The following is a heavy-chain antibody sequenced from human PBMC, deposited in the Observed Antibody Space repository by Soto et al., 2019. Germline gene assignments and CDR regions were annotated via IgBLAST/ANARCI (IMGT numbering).Heavy chain of an antibody. Sequence: AAVKFSCKASGYTFTSYGISWVRQAPGQGLEWMGWISAYNGNTNYAQKLQGRVTMTTDTSTSTAFMAMRSLRSDDTAGYSCARVARCAARDWYDPWGERTLVTDSS. J-gene: IGHJ5*02. V-gene: IGHV1-18*04. D-gene: IGHD2-15*01. CDR2: ISAYNGNT. CDR3: ARVARCAARDWYDP. CDR1: GYTFTSYG.